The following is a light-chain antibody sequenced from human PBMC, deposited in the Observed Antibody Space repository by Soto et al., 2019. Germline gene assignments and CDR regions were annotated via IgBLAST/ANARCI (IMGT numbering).Light chain of an antibody. CDR3: QQRSSRPRRT. Sequence: EIVLTQSPATLSLSPGERGTLSCRASQSVSTYLAWYQQRPGQAPRLLIYDASNRATGIPARFSGSGSGTDFALTTNNLAPEDLAGYYCQQRSSRPRRTVGQETKVQI. CDR1: QSVSTY. CDR2: DAS. J-gene: IGKJ1*01. V-gene: IGKV3-11*01.